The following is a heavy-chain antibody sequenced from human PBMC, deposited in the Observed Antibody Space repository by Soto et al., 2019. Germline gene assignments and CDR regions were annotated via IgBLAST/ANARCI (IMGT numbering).Heavy chain of an antibody. Sequence: GGSLRLSCAASGFTFSSYSMNWVRQAPGKGLEWVSSISSSSSYIYYADSVKGRFTISRDNAKNSLYLQMHSLRAEDTAVYYCAPGDGYCSGGSCYPHYWGQGTLVTVSS. J-gene: IGHJ4*02. CDR1: GFTFSSYS. V-gene: IGHV3-21*01. CDR2: ISSSSSYI. CDR3: APGDGYCSGGSCYPHY. D-gene: IGHD2-15*01.